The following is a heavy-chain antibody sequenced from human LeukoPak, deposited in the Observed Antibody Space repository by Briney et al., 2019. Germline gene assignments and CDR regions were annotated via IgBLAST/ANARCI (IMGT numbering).Heavy chain of an antibody. CDR3: AKENYGDSTGGRFQH. D-gene: IGHD4-17*01. Sequence: GGSLRLSCAASGFTFSSYAMSWVRQTPGKGLEWVSVISGSGGSTYYADSVKGRFTISRVNSKNTLYLQMNSLRAEDTAVYYCAKENYGDSTGGRFQHWGQGTLVTVSS. CDR2: ISGSGGST. J-gene: IGHJ1*01. V-gene: IGHV3-23*01. CDR1: GFTFSSYA.